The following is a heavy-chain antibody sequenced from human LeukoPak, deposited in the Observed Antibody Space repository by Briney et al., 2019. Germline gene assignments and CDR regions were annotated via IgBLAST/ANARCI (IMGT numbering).Heavy chain of an antibody. CDR1: GFTFSDYS. V-gene: IGHV3-21*01. J-gene: IGHJ4*01. CDR3: ARINDIDNSYHLDF. Sequence: GGSLRLSCAASGFTFSDYSFNWVRQAPGKGLEWVSSISSSSSYKYYADSLRGRFTISRDNAKNSLYLQVNSLRAEDTAVYYCARINDIDNSYHLDFWGHGTLVTVSS. CDR2: ISSSSSYK. D-gene: IGHD2-15*01.